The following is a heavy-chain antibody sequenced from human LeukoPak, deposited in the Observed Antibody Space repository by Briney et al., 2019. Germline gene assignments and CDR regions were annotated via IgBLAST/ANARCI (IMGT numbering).Heavy chain of an antibody. D-gene: IGHD2-2*01. CDR2: INHSGST. CDR1: GGSFSGYY. V-gene: IGHV4-34*01. Sequence: PSETLSLTCAVYGGSFSGYYWSWIRQPPGKGLEWIGEINHSGSTNYNPSLKSRVTMSVDTSKNQFSLKLSSVTAADTAVYYCARTNIAVGYCSSTSCYSYFRGGYYFDYWGQGTLVTVSS. CDR3: ARTNIAVGYCSSTSCYSYFRGGYYFDY. J-gene: IGHJ4*02.